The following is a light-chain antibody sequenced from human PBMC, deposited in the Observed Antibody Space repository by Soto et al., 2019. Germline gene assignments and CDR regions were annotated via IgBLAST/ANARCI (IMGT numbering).Light chain of an antibody. CDR1: QNVLYS. CDR2: DAS. CDR3: QQYNTCSR. V-gene: IGKV1-5*01. Sequence: IQLTHSPSTLSASVWESSTLTFRSSQNVLYSLAWYQQKPGKAPSPLIYDASSWKSELPARFRGSGSGTEFTLTISSLQSDDFATYYCQQYNTCSRFGQGTRLEN. J-gene: IGKJ5*01.